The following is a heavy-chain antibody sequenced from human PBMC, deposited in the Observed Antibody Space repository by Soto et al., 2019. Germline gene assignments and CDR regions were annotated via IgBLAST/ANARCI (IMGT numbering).Heavy chain of an antibody. V-gene: IGHV4-39*01. D-gene: IGHD3-22*01. Sequence: PSETLSLTCTVSGGSISSSSYYWGWIRQPPGKGLEWIGSIYYSGSTYYNPSLKSRVTISVDTSKNQFSLKLSSVTAADTAVYYCARLVNSSGYYYVRPFDYWGQGTLVTVSS. CDR1: GGSISSSSYY. CDR2: IYYSGST. CDR3: ARLVNSSGYYYVRPFDY. J-gene: IGHJ4*02.